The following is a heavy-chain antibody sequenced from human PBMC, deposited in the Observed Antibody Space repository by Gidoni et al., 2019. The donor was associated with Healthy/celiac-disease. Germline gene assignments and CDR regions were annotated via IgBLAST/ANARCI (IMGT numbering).Heavy chain of an antibody. CDR1: GYRLAGYW. V-gene: IGHV5-51*01. Sequence: EVQLVQSGAEVKQPGEERKISCQGSGYRLAGYWIGWVRQMPGTGLEWMGIIYPGDSDTRYSPSFQGQVTISADKAISTAYLQWSSLKASDTAMYYCARPGYYDSRGPPGYWGQGILVTVSS. CDR3: ARPGYYDSRGPPGY. CDR2: IYPGDSDT. D-gene: IGHD3-22*01. J-gene: IGHJ4*02.